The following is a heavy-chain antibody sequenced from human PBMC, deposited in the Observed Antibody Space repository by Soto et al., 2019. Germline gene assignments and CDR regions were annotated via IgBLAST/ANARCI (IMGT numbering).Heavy chain of an antibody. CDR1: GYSFTSYW. CDR3: ARHGGGYYYDSSGHTNYGMDV. J-gene: IGHJ6*04. Sequence: GGSLEISCKGSGYSFTSYWIGWVRQMPGKGLEWMGTIYPGDSDTRYSPSFQGQVTISADKSISTAYLQWSSLKASDTAMYYCARHGGGYYYDSSGHTNYGMDVWGEGTTVTVSS. D-gene: IGHD3-22*01. V-gene: IGHV5-51*01. CDR2: IYPGDSDT.